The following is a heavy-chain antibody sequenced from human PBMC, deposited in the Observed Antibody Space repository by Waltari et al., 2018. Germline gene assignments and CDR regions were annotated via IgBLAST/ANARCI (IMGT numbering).Heavy chain of an antibody. CDR1: GGPFSSYY. CDR3: AYSSGYNSNIDY. D-gene: IGHD2-15*01. Sequence: QVQLQESAPGLVKPSETLSLPCPAPGGPFSSYYWTWNRQPPGKGLEWIGYIDYSGSTNYNPSLKSRVTISVDTSKNQFSLKLSSVTAADTAVYYCAYSSGYNSNIDYWGQGTLVTVSS. V-gene: IGHV4-59*01. CDR2: IDYSGST. J-gene: IGHJ4*02.